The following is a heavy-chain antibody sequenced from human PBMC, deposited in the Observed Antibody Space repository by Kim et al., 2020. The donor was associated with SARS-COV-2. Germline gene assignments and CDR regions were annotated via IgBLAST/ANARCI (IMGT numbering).Heavy chain of an antibody. CDR1: GYTFTSYA. CDR2: INTNTGNP. J-gene: IGHJ4*02. D-gene: IGHD5-18*01. Sequence: ASVKVSCKASGYTFTSYAMNWVRQAPGQGLEWMGWINTNTGNPTYAQGFTGRFVFSLDTSVSTAYLQISSLKAEDTAVYYCARYKYSYGHYYFDYWGQGTLVTVSS. CDR3: ARYKYSYGHYYFDY. V-gene: IGHV7-4-1*02.